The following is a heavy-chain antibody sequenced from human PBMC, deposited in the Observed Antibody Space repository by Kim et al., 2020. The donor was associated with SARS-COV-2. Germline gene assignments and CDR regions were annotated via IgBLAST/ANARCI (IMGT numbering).Heavy chain of an antibody. D-gene: IGHD6-13*01. CDR1: GYSFFGYW. CDR2: IYPDDSKT. J-gene: IGHJ5*02. V-gene: IGHV5-51*04. CDR3: ARFAAPSSPQNWFDP. Sequence: GESLKISCKGSGYSFFGYWIVWVRQVPGKGLEWMGMIYPDDSKTRYSPSLQGQVTISDDKPISTAYLHWSSLKASDTAIYYCARFAAPSSPQNWFDPWGQGTLVIVSS.